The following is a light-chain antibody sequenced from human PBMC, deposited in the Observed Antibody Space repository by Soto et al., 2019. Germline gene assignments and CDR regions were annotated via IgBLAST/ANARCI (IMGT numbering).Light chain of an antibody. Sequence: QSALTQPASVSGSPGQSITISCAGTSADIGAFNYVSWYQHHPGKAPKLLIYDVSDRPSGVSHRFSASKSANTASLTISGLQADDEGDYYCSSYSATSALVFGGGTKLTVL. CDR3: SSYSATSALV. J-gene: IGLJ2*01. CDR1: SADIGAFNY. V-gene: IGLV2-14*03. CDR2: DVS.